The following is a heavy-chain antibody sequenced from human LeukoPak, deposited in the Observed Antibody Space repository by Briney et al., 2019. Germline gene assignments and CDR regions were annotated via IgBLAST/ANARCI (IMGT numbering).Heavy chain of an antibody. J-gene: IGHJ4*02. CDR1: GFTFSSYA. V-gene: IGHV3-23*01. D-gene: IGHD1-14*01. CDR2: ISGSGGSA. Sequence: PGGSLRLSCAASGFTFSSYAMSWVRQAPGKGLEWVSAISGSGGSAYYADSVKGRFTISRDNSKNTLYLQMNSLRAEDTAVYYCAKVPTIAGVFDYWGQGTLVTVSS. CDR3: AKVPTIAGVFDY.